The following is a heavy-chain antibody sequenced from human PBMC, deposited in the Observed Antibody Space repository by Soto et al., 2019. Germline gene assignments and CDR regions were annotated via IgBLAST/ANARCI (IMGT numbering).Heavy chain of an antibody. CDR1: GGTFSSYA. J-gene: IGHJ6*02. V-gene: IGHV1-69*13. Sequence: SVKVSCKASGGTFSSYAISWVRQAPGQGLEWMGGIIPIFGTANYAQKFQGRVTITADESTSTAYMELSSLRSEDTAVYYCAIWLQTSRYYYYGMDVWGQGTTVTVSS. CDR2: IIPIFGTA. CDR3: AIWLQTSRYYYYGMDV. D-gene: IGHD5-18*01.